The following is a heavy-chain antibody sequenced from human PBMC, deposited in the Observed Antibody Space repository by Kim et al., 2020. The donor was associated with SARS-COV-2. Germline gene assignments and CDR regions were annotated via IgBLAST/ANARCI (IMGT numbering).Heavy chain of an antibody. CDR2: TYYSGST. CDR3: ARLGGGDDFWSGYYGM. CDR1: GSSISNSSYY. J-gene: IGHJ6*01. D-gene: IGHD3-3*01. V-gene: IGHV4-39*01. Sequence: SETLSLTCTVSGSSISNSSYYCGLIRQPPGKGLEWSGSTYYSGSTYYNPSLKSRVTISVDTSKNKFSLKLRSVTAADTAVYYCARLGGGDDFWSGYYGM.